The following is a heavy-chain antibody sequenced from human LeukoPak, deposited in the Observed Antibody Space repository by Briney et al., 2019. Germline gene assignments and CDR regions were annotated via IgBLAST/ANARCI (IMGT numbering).Heavy chain of an antibody. CDR2: ISYDGSNK. V-gene: IGHV3-30*04. CDR1: GFTLSSHA. CDR3: TTDHPPMITFGGVIGY. Sequence: PGTSLRLSCAASGFTLSSHAIHWVRQAPGKGLEWVAVISYDGSNKHYADSVKGRFTISEDNSKNTMYLQMNSLKTEDTAVYYCTTDHPPMITFGGVIGYWGQGTLVTVSS. D-gene: IGHD3-16*02. J-gene: IGHJ4*02.